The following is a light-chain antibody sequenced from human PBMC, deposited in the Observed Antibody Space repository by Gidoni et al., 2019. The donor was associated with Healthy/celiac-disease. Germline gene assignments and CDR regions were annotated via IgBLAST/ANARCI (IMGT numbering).Light chain of an antibody. CDR1: QSVLYSSNNKNY. V-gene: IGKV4-1*01. Sequence: DIVMTQSPDSLAVSLGERATINCKSSQSVLYSSNNKNYLAWYQQKPGQPPELLISWASTRESGVPDRFSGSGSGTDFTLTISSLQAEDVAVYYCQQYYNIPYIFGQXTKLEIK. CDR2: WAS. J-gene: IGKJ2*01. CDR3: QQYYNIPYI.